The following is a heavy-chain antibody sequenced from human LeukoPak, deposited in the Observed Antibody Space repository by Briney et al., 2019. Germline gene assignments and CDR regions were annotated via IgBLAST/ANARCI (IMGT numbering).Heavy chain of an antibody. CDR1: GGSISSSSYY. CDR3: ARETTVVPYYFDY. J-gene: IGHJ4*02. V-gene: IGHV4-39*07. Sequence: SETLSLTCTVSGGSISSSSYYWGWIRQPPGKGLEWIGSIYYSGSTYYNPSLKSRVTISVDTSKNQFSLKLSSVTAADTAVYYCARETTVVPYYFDYWGQGTLVTVSS. D-gene: IGHD4-23*01. CDR2: IYYSGST.